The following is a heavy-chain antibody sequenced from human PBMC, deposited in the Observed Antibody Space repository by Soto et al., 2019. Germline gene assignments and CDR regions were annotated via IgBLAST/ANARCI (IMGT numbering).Heavy chain of an antibody. CDR1: GYTFTSYG. CDR2: ISAYNGNT. Sequence: QVQLVQSGAEVKKPGASVKVSCKASGYTFTSYGISWVRQAPGQGLEWMGWISAYNGNTKYAQKLQGRVTMTTDTTRSRADMELSSLRADDTAVYYCAREPNYFDYWGQGTLVTVSS. J-gene: IGHJ4*02. V-gene: IGHV1-18*01. CDR3: AREPNYFDY.